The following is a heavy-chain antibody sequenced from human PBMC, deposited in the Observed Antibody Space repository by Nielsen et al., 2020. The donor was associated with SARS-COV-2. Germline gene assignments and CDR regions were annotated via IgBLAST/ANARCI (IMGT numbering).Heavy chain of an antibody. CDR3: AKIYDILTQDAFDI. V-gene: IGHV3-30-3*01. CDR1: GFTFSSYA. CDR2: ISYDGSNK. Sequence: GESLKISCAASGFTFSSYAMHWVRQAPGKGLEWVAVISYDGSNKYYADSVKGRFTISRDNAKNSLYLQMNSLRAEDTALYYCAKIYDILTQDAFDIWGQGTMVTVSS. D-gene: IGHD3-9*01. J-gene: IGHJ3*02.